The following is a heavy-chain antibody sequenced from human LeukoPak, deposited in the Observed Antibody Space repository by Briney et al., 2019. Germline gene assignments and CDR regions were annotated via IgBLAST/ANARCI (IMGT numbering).Heavy chain of an antibody. J-gene: IGHJ4*02. CDR3: ARGGTSGYSSTRHFWGGNYYFDY. Sequence: GGSLRLSCGASGFTFDDYWMSWVRQAPGQGLEWVANINQVGSEKYYLDSAKGRFTISRDNARNSLYLQVNSLRAEDTAVYYCARGGTSGYSSTRHFWGGNYYFDYWGQGSLVTVSS. CDR2: INQVGSEK. D-gene: IGHD2-2*01. V-gene: IGHV3-7*01. CDR1: GFTFDDYW.